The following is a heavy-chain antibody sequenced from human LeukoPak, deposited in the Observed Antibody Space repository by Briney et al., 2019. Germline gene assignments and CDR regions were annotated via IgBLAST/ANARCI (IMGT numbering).Heavy chain of an antibody. V-gene: IGHV1-8*01. D-gene: IGHD6-13*01. CDR1: GYTFTSYD. Sequence: ASVKVSCKASGYTFTSYDINWVRQATGQGLEWMGWMNPNSGNTGYAQKFQGRVTMTRNTSISTAYMELSSLRSEDTAVYYCARLGYSSSWYTNLYYYYGMDAWGQGTTVTVSS. J-gene: IGHJ6*02. CDR2: MNPNSGNT. CDR3: ARLGYSSSWYTNLYYYYGMDA.